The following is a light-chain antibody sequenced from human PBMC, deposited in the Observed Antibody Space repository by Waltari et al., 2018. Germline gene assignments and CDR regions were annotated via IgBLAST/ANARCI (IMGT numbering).Light chain of an antibody. CDR1: RNVRTN. CDR2: GAF. CDR3: QQYDDSSPWT. V-gene: IGKV3-15*01. J-gene: IGKJ1*01. Sequence: EIVMTQSPATLAVSPGVSVTLSCRASRNVRTNLAWYQHKPGQTPRLLLSGAFTRALGVADGSSGAGSGTDFTLPISSLRSEDFAGYYCQQYDDSSPWTFGQGTKVEIK.